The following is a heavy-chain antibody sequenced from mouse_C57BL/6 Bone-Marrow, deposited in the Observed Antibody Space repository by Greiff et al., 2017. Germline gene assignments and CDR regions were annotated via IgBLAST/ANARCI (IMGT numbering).Heavy chain of an antibody. CDR1: GFTFSDYY. V-gene: IGHV5-16*01. Sequence: EVKVVESEGGLVQPGSSMKLSCTASGFTFSDYYMAWVRQVPEKGLEWVANINYDGSSTYYLDSLKSRFIISRDNATNILYLQMSSLKSEDTATYYCARDSPSYYGSSHYWYFDVWGTGTTVTVSS. CDR2: INYDGSST. J-gene: IGHJ1*03. CDR3: ARDSPSYYGSSHYWYFDV. D-gene: IGHD1-1*01.